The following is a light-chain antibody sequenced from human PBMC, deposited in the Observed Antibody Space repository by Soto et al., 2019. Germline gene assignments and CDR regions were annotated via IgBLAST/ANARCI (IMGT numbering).Light chain of an antibody. V-gene: IGKV3-15*01. CDR2: GAS. J-gene: IGKJ1*01. CDR3: QQYDSSPRT. Sequence: EIVVTQSPALLSVSPGERVTLSCRASQSVISSIAWYQQKLGQAPRLLIYGASTRATGIPARFSGSGSGTEFFLTISRLEPEDSAVYYCQQYDSSPRTFGQGTKVDIK. CDR1: QSVISS.